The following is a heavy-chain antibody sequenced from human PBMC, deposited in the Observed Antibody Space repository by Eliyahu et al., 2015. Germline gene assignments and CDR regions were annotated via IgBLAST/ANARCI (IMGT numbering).Heavy chain of an antibody. V-gene: IGHV4-59*01. CDR2: IDYSGST. Sequence: QVQLQESGPGLVKPSETLSLTCNVSGGSMTRYYWNWLRQSPGKGLEWIGYIDYSGSTRDNPSLKSRVTISADTSKNKFSLMLSSVTAADTAVYYCARNWGMGYFDFWGQGILVTVSS. CDR3: ARNWGMGYFDF. CDR1: GGSMTRYY. D-gene: IGHD7-27*01. J-gene: IGHJ4*02.